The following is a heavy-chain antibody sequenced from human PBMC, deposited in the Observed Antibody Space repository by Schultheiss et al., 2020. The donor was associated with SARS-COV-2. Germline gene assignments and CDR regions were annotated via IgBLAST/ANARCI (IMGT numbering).Heavy chain of an antibody. CDR3: AGEVGATP. CDR1: GFIFSDYY. Sequence: GGSLRLSCAASGFIFSDYYMSWIRQAPGKGLEWVAVMWYDGSNKYYADSVKGRFTISRDNSKNTLYLQMNSLRAEDTAVYYCAGEVGATPWGQGTLVTVSS. D-gene: IGHD1-26*01. V-gene: IGHV3-33*08. J-gene: IGHJ5*02. CDR2: MWYDGSNK.